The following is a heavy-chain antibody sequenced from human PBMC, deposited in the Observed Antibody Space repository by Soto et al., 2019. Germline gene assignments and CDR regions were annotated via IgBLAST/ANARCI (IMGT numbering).Heavy chain of an antibody. CDR3: ARDILVLGAFDI. CDR1: GFTFSSYS. Sequence: GGSLRLSCAASGFTFSSYSMNWVRQAPGKGLEWVSSISSSSSYIYYADSVKGRFTISRDNAKNSLYLQMNSLRAEDTAVYYCARDILVLGAFDIWGQGTMVTVS. J-gene: IGHJ3*02. D-gene: IGHD6-13*01. CDR2: ISSSSSYI. V-gene: IGHV3-21*01.